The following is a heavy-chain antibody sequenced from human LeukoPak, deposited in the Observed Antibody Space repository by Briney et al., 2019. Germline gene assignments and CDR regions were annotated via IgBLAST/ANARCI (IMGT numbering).Heavy chain of an antibody. CDR1: GGSFSGYY. D-gene: IGHD1-1*01. CDR2: INHSGST. V-gene: IGHV4-34*01. J-gene: IGHJ4*02. CDR3: AGSNWILFDY. Sequence: PSETLSLTXAVYGGSFSGYYWSWICQPPGKGLEWIGEINHSGSTNANPSLTSRVTISVDSSKNQFSLKLSSVTAADTAVDYCAGSNWILFDYWGQGTLVTVSS.